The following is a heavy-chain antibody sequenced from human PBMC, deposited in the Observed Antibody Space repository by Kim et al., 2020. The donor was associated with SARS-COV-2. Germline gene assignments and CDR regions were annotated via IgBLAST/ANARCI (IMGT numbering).Heavy chain of an antibody. J-gene: IGHJ6*02. D-gene: IGHD3-9*01. CDR2: ICYDGSNK. CDR3: ARDGDNYDILTGYLHSTGFGDGGYYYYYGMDV. CDR1: GFTFSSYG. V-gene: IGHV3-33*01. Sequence: GGSLRLSCAASGFTFSSYGMHWVRQAPGKGLEWVAVICYDGSNKYYADSVKGRFTISRDNSKNTLYLQMNSLRAEDTAVYYCARDGDNYDILTGYLHSTGFGDGGYYYYYGMDVWGQGTTVTVSS.